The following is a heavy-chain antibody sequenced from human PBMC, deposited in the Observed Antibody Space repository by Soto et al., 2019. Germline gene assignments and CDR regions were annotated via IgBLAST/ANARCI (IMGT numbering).Heavy chain of an antibody. Sequence: SVKVSCKASGFTFTSSAVQWVRQARGQRLEWIGWIVVGSGNTNYAQKFQERVTITRDMSTSTAYMELSSLRSEDTAVYYCAADGYYYDSSGYPPAYYFDYWGQGTLVTVSS. D-gene: IGHD3-22*01. CDR2: IVVGSGNT. CDR1: GFTFTSSA. J-gene: IGHJ4*02. V-gene: IGHV1-58*01. CDR3: AADGYYYDSSGYPPAYYFDY.